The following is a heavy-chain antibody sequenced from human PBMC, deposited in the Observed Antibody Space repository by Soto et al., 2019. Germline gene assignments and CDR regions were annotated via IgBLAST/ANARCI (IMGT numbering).Heavy chain of an antibody. D-gene: IGHD2-2*01. Sequence: LLQASETLSLTCTVSGGSISSSSYYWGWIRQPPGKGLEWIGSIYYSGSTYYNPSLKSRVTISVDTSKNQFSLKLSSVTAADTAVYYCARDRRMRAYQLLLGWFDPWGQGTLVTVSS. CDR3: ARDRRMRAYQLLLGWFDP. CDR1: GGSISSSSYY. CDR2: IYYSGST. V-gene: IGHV4-39*07. J-gene: IGHJ5*02.